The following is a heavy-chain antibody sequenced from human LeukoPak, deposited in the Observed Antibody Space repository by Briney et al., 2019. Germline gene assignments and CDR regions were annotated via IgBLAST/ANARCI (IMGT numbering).Heavy chain of an antibody. D-gene: IGHD6-13*01. V-gene: IGHV4-39*01. CDR2: IYYSGST. CDR3: ARHIKAWIAAAGTFYYYYYMDV. CDR1: GGSISSRSYY. J-gene: IGHJ6*03. Sequence: SQTLSLTCTVSGGSISSRSYYWGWIRQPPGKGLEWIGSIYYSGSTYYNPSLKSRVTISVDTSKNQFSLKLSSVTAADTAVYYCARHIKAWIAAAGTFYYYYYMDVWDKGTTVTISS.